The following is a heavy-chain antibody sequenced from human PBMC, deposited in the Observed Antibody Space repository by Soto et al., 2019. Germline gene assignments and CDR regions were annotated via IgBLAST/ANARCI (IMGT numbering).Heavy chain of an antibody. CDR1: GGSIYSGGYS. CDR2: IYHSGST. J-gene: IGHJ5*02. D-gene: IGHD2-2*01. V-gene: IGHV4-30-2*01. CDR3: ARDAGYCSRTRFSYNLVDP. Sequence: SETMSLTCAVSGGSIYSGGYSWSWIRQPPGKGLEWIRYIYHSGSTYYNPSLKSRVTISVDRSKNQFSLKLSSVTAADTAVYYCARDAGYCSRTRFSYNLVDPWGQGILVTVSS.